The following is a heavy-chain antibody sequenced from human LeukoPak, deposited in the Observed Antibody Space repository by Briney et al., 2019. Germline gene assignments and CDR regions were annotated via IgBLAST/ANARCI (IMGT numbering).Heavy chain of an antibody. CDR1: GFTFSSYA. J-gene: IGHJ4*02. Sequence: GGSLRLSCAASGFTFSSYAMSWVRQAPGKGLEWVSAISGSGGSTYYADSVKGRFTIPRDNSKNTLYLQMNSLRAEDTAVYYCAKDSTIAAAGTHMGYWGQGTLVTVSS. CDR2: ISGSGGST. CDR3: AKDSTIAAAGTHMGY. D-gene: IGHD6-13*01. V-gene: IGHV3-23*01.